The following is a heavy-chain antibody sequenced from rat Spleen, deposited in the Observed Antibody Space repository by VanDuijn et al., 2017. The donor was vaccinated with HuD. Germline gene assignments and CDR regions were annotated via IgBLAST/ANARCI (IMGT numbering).Heavy chain of an antibody. CDR1: GFTFSDYY. CDR3: TSHYNNFHY. J-gene: IGHJ2*01. CDR2: ISHDGGNT. D-gene: IGHD1-10*01. V-gene: IGHV5-20*01. Sequence: EVQLVESDGGLVQPGRSQKLSCAASGFTFSDYYMAWVRQPPTKGLEWVATISHDGGNTYYRDSLKGRFPISRDNAKSTLYLQMNSLRSEDTATYYCTSHYNNFHYWGQGVMVTVSS.